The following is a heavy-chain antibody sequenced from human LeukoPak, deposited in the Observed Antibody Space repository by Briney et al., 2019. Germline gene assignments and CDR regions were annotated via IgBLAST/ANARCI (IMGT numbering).Heavy chain of an antibody. Sequence: PSETLSLTCTVSGGSISSYYWSWIRQPPGKGLEWIGYIYYSGSTNYNPSLKSRVTISVDTSKNQFSLKVYSATAADTAVYYCAREEQLVGSHYWGQGTLVTVSS. V-gene: IGHV4-59*01. J-gene: IGHJ4*02. D-gene: IGHD6-13*01. CDR3: AREEQLVGSHY. CDR2: IYYSGST. CDR1: GGSISSYY.